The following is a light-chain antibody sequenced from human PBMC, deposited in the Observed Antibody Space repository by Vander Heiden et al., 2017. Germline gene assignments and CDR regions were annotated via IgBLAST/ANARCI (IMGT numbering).Light chain of an antibody. Sequence: DIQMTQSPSSVSASVGDRVTITCRACQGISSWLAWYQQTPGQAPKLLIYAASSLQSGVPARFSGRGSGKDFTLPIRRRQPEDFATYYCQQANSFPCTFAPGTKVDIK. J-gene: IGKJ3*01. CDR2: AAS. CDR3: QQANSFPCT. V-gene: IGKV1-12*01. CDR1: QGISSW.